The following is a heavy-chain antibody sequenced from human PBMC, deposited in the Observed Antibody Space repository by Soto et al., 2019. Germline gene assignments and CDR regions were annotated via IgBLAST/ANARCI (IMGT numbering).Heavy chain of an antibody. V-gene: IGHV3-21*01. Sequence: GGSLRLSCAASGFTFSSYSMNWVRQAPGKGLEWVSSISSSSSYIYYADSMKGRFTISRDNAKNSLYLQMNSLRAEDTAVYYCASTVQWLVHTLDYWGQGTLVTVSS. CDR2: ISSSSSYI. CDR3: ASTVQWLVHTLDY. D-gene: IGHD6-19*01. CDR1: GFTFSSYS. J-gene: IGHJ4*02.